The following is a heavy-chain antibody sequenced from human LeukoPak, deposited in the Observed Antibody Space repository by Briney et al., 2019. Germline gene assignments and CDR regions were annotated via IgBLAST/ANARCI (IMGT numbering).Heavy chain of an antibody. Sequence: AGGSLRLSCAASGFTFSSYGMSWVRQAPGKGLEWVSAISGSGGSTYYADSVKGRFTISRDNSKNTLYLQMNSLRAEDTAVYYCASADSSGFNWFDPWGQGTLVTVSS. CDR3: ASADSSGFNWFDP. CDR1: GFTFSSYG. J-gene: IGHJ5*02. CDR2: ISGSGGST. V-gene: IGHV3-23*01. D-gene: IGHD6-19*01.